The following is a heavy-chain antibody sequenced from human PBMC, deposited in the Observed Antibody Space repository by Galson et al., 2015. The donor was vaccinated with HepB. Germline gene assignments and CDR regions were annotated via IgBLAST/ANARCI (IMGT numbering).Heavy chain of an antibody. V-gene: IGHV3-73*01. D-gene: IGHD2-2*01. Sequence: SCAASGFTFSGSAIHWARQTSGKGLEWVGRIGSKANNYAPAYAASVKGRFTISRDDSENTAFLQMNTLKTEDTAVYYCARLGDLSDYSSAWGQGTLVTVSS. J-gene: IGHJ5*02. CDR3: ARLGDLSDYSSA. CDR1: GFTFSGSA. CDR2: IGSKANNYAP.